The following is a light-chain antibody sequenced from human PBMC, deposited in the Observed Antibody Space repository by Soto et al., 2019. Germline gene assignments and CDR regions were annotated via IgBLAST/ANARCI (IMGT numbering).Light chain of an antibody. Sequence: QLVLTQSPSASASLGASVNLTCTLSSRHSTYAISWHQQQPEKGPRYLMKVNSDGSHNKGGGIPDRFSGSSSGAERYLTISSLQTEDEADYYCQTWGTSVIFGGGTKLTVL. CDR1: SRHSTYA. CDR2: VNSDGSH. CDR3: QTWGTSVI. V-gene: IGLV4-69*01. J-gene: IGLJ2*01.